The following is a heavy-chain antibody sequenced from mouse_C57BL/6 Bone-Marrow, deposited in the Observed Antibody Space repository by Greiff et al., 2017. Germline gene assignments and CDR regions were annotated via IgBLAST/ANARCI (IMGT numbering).Heavy chain of an antibody. J-gene: IGHJ2*01. CDR1: GYTFTSYW. CDR2: IYPGNSDT. CDR3: TRGGYGNFPSYFDY. Sequence: VQLQQSGTVLARPGASVKMSCKTSGYTFTSYWMHWVKQRPGQGLAWIGAIYPGNSDTSYNPKFKGKAKLTAVTSASTAYMELSSLTNEDSAVYYCTRGGYGNFPSYFDYWGQGTTLTVSS. V-gene: IGHV1-5*01. D-gene: IGHD2-10*02.